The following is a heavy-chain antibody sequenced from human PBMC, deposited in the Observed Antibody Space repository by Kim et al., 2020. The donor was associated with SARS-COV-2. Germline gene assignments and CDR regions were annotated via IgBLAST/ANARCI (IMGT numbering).Heavy chain of an antibody. CDR3: AKVRPPANSDYDYGDFDY. CDR2: ISAGGGRT. Sequence: GGSLRLSCAASGFTFSSYAMSWVRQTPGKGLEWVSGISAGGGRTYYADSVKGRFTISRDNSKNTLYLQMNSLRAEDTAVYYCAKVRPPANSDYDYGDFDYWGQGTLVTVSS. D-gene: IGHD5-12*01. J-gene: IGHJ4*02. V-gene: IGHV3-23*01. CDR1: GFTFSSYA.